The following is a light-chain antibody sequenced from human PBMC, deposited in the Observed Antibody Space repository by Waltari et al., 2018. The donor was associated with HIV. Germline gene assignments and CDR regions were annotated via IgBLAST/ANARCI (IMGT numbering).Light chain of an antibody. CDR3: SSYTNNSTLV. Sequence: QSALTQPASPGQSITISCTGTSSDVGRYNYVSWYQQHPGKAPKLMIYEVSNRPSGVSNRFSGSKSGNTASLTISGLQAEDEADYYCSSYTNNSTLVFGGGTKLTVL. CDR2: EVS. V-gene: IGLV2-14*01. J-gene: IGLJ2*01. CDR1: SSDVGRYNY.